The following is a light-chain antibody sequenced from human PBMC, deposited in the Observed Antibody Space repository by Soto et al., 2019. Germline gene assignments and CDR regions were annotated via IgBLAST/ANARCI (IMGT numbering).Light chain of an antibody. CDR2: DAS. CDR3: QQRSNWPYT. J-gene: IGKJ2*01. Sequence: EIVLTQSPATLSLCPGERANLSCRASQTVSSYLAWYQHKPGQAPRLLIDDASNRATGIPAKFSGSGSGTDFTLTISSLEPEDFAVYYCQQRSNWPYTFGQGTKLEIK. V-gene: IGKV3-11*01. CDR1: QTVSSY.